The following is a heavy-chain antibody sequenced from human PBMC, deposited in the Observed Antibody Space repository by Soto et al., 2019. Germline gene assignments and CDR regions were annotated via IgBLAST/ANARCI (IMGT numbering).Heavy chain of an antibody. V-gene: IGHV3-23*01. CDR3: GKVARGLVIRAALD. D-gene: IGHD2-2*01. CDR2: VSSSGGTT. Sequence: GGPLRLSCAAPGFTLSRSGMSWVRQAPGKGMEWVSAVSSSGGTTNYAGSVKGRFTISRNNSKNTLYLQMNSLSAEATAVCCCGKVARGLVIRAALDWGQATLVTV. CDR1: GFTLSRSG. J-gene: IGHJ4*01.